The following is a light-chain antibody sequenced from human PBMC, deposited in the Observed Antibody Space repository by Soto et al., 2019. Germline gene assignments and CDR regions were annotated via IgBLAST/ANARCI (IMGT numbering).Light chain of an antibody. CDR1: QSIGTY. CDR2: AAS. V-gene: IGKV1-39*01. CDR3: LQTFNTPHT. J-gene: IGKJ2*01. Sequence: DIQMTQSPSSLSASLGDRVTITCRPSQSIGTYLNWYQHRPGKAPELLLYAASNLQSGVPSRFSGSDSGTEFTLTISSLQPEDFATYYCLQTFNTPHTFGQGTKLEIK.